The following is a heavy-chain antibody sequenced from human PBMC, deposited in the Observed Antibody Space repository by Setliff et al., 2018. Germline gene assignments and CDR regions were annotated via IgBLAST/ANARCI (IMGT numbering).Heavy chain of an antibody. D-gene: IGHD2-21*02. V-gene: IGHV4-59*08. CDR2: IFYSGST. CDR3: ARHWDFCGGDCPHNSIDY. Sequence: SETLSLTCTVSGGSISRDYWMWIRQPPGKGLEWIGYIFYSGSTNYNPALKSRFTIFADTSRNQFSVQLSSVTAADTAVYYCARHWDFCGGDCPHNSIDYWGQGTLVTAPQ. J-gene: IGHJ4*02. CDR1: GGSISRDY.